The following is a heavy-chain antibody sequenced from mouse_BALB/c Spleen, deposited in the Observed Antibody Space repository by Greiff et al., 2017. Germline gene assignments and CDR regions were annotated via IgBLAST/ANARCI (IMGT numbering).Heavy chain of an antibody. D-gene: IGHD2-4*01. V-gene: IGHV3-2*02. CDR1: GYSITSDYA. CDR2: ISYSGST. CDR3: ARSDYDYSWFAY. J-gene: IGHJ2*01. Sequence: EVKLQESGPGLVKPSQSLSLTCTVTGYSITSDYAWNWIRQFPGNKLEWMGYISYSGSTSYNPSLKSRISITRDTSKNQFFLQLNSVTTEDTATYYCARSDYDYSWFAYWGQGTTLTVSS.